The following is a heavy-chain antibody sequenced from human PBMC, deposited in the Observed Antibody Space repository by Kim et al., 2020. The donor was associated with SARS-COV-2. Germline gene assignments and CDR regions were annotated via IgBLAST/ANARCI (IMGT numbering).Heavy chain of an antibody. J-gene: IGHJ1*01. CDR1: GFTFNTYW. D-gene: IGHD4-17*01. Sequence: GGSLRLSCAASGFTFNTYWMAWVRQAPGKGLEWVASIKHRGSEKYYVDSVKGRFTISRDDAKNSLYLQMNSLRAEDTAVYYCARAYYGGNFYWCQGTLVTVP. CDR2: IKHRGSEK. V-gene: IGHV3-7*04. CDR3: ARAYYGGNFY.